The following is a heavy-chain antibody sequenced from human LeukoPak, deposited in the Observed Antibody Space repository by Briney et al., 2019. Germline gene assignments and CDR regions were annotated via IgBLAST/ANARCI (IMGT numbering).Heavy chain of an antibody. D-gene: IGHD6-13*01. Sequence: GGSLRLSCVASGFTVSGNYMSWARQAPGEGMEWVSVIYSGGSTYYADSVKGRFTISRDNSKNTLYLQMNSLRAEDTAVYYCAKDGRGSSCWFDYWGQGTLVTVSS. CDR3: AKDGRGSSCWFDY. V-gene: IGHV3-66*01. J-gene: IGHJ4*02. CDR2: IYSGGST. CDR1: GFTVSGNY.